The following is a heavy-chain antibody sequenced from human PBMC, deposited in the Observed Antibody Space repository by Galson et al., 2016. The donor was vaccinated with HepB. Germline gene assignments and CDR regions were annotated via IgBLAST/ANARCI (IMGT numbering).Heavy chain of an antibody. V-gene: IGHV1-18*01. CDR2: ISAYNGNT. D-gene: IGHD3-16*01. CDR1: GYTFSNYA. J-gene: IGHJ4*02. CDR3: ARDRGGSRLDY. Sequence: SVKVSCKASGYTFSNYAITWVRQAPEQGLQWMAWISAYNGNTNHAQNLRGRVTLTTDTSTSTAYMELRNLISDDTAVYYWARDRGGSRLDYWGQGTPVTVSS.